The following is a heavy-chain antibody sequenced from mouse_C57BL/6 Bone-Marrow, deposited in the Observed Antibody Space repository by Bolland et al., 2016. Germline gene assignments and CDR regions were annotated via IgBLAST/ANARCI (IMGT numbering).Heavy chain of an antibody. CDR3: ARGGGYFAY. V-gene: IGHV5-17*01. D-gene: IGHD2-2*01. CDR2: ISSGSSTI. Sequence: AYISSGSSTIYYADTVKGRFTISRDNAKNTLFLQMTSLRSEDTAMYYCARGGGYFAYWGQGTLV. J-gene: IGHJ3*01.